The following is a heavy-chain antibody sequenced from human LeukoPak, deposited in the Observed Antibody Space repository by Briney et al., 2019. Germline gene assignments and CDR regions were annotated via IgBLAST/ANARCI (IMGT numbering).Heavy chain of an antibody. D-gene: IGHD4-11*01. CDR3: ARVAFSKYHYYMDV. CDR2: ISAYDGYT. J-gene: IGHJ6*03. CDR1: GYSFNTYG. Sequence: GASVNVSCKASGYSFNTYGITWVRQAPGQGLEWIGWISAYDGYTNYAERLQGRVAVTRDTSASTAYVELRSLRSDDTAVYYCARVAFSKYHYYMDVWGKGTKVTVSS. V-gene: IGHV1-18*01.